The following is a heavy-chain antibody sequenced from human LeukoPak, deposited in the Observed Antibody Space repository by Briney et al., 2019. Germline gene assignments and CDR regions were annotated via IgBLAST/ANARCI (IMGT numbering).Heavy chain of an antibody. D-gene: IGHD6-19*01. CDR1: GYIFTGYY. CDR3: ARAFGWYASNYFDY. CDR2: INTNTGNP. J-gene: IGHJ4*02. Sequence: ASVRVSCKASGYIFTGYYMHWMRQAPGQGLEWMGWINTNTGNPTYAQGFTGRFVFSLDTSVSTAYLQISSLKAEDTAVYYCARAFGWYASNYFDYWGQGTLVTVSS. V-gene: IGHV7-4-1*02.